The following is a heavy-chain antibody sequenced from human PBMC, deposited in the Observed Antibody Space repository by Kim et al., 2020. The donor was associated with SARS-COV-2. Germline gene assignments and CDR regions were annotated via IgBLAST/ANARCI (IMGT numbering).Heavy chain of an antibody. Sequence: VKGRFTISRENAKSSLYLQMNSLRAGDTAVYYCARAYSSSWYPYYYYMDVWGKGTTVTVSS. CDR3: ARAYSSSWYPYYYYMDV. J-gene: IGHJ6*03. D-gene: IGHD6-13*01. V-gene: IGHV3-13*01.